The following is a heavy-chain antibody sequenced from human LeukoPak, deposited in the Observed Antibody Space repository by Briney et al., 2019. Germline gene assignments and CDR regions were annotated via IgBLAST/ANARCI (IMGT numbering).Heavy chain of an antibody. CDR2: IYYSGST. Sequence: SETLSLTCAVYGGSLSGYYWSWIRQPPGKGLEWIGSIYYSGSTDYNPSLKSRVTISVDTSKNQFSLKLSSVTAADTAVYYCARGRIARLPYFDYWGQGTLVTVSS. CDR3: ARGRIARLPYFDY. J-gene: IGHJ4*02. CDR1: GGSLSGYY. V-gene: IGHV4-59*01. D-gene: IGHD5-18*01.